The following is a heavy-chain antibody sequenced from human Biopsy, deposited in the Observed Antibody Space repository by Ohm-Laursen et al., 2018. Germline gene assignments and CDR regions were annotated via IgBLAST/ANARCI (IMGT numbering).Heavy chain of an antibody. D-gene: IGHD2-15*01. V-gene: IGHV4-34*08. CDR2: INQSGRT. J-gene: IGHJ4*02. CDR3: GNEVHGRDY. Sequence: TLSLTCEVYGKTFSDYYWSWIRQPPGKGLEWIGQINQSGRTNYSPSLKSRVNISANKSNNQFSLKLTSVTSADTAVYFCGNEVHGRDYWGRGALVTVSS. CDR1: GKTFSDYY.